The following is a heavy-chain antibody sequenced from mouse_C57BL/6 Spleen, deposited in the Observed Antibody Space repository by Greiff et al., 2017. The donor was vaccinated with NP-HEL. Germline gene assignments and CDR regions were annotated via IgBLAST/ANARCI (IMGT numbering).Heavy chain of an antibody. Sequence: VQLQQPGAELVKPGASVKMSCKASGYTFTSYWITWVKQRPGQGLEWIGDIYPGSGSTNYNEKFKSKATLTVDTSSSTAYMQLSSLTSEDSSVYYCARGGGSSYKGAMDYWGQGTSVTVSS. D-gene: IGHD1-1*01. V-gene: IGHV1-55*01. CDR2: IYPGSGST. J-gene: IGHJ4*01. CDR1: GYTFTSYW. CDR3: ARGGGSSYKGAMDY.